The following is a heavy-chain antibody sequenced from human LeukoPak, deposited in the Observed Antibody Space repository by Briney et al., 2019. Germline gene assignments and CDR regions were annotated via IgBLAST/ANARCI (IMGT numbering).Heavy chain of an antibody. CDR1: GFTFSSYA. J-gene: IGHJ6*03. CDR2: ISGSGGST. CDR3: AKDRAVFDYRNYQFYYYYYMDV. Sequence: PGGSLRLSCAASGFTFSSYAMSWVRQAPGKGLEWVSAISGSGGSTYYADSVKGRFTISRDNSKNTLYLQMNSLRAEDTAVYYCAKDRAVFDYRNYQFYYYYYMDVWGKGTTVTVSS. V-gene: IGHV3-23*01. D-gene: IGHD4-11*01.